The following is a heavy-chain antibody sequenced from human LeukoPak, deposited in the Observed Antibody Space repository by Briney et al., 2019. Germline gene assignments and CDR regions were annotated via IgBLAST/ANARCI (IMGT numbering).Heavy chain of an antibody. CDR1: GGSISSYY. D-gene: IGHD6-19*01. Sequence: SETLSLTCTVSGGSISSYYWSWIRQPPGKGLEWIGEINHSGSTNYNPSLKSRVTISVDTSKNQFSLKLSSVTAADTAVYYCARGRGGPRGYSSGWLGYWGQGTLVTVSS. CDR3: ARGRGGPRGYSSGWLGY. V-gene: IGHV4-34*01. CDR2: INHSGST. J-gene: IGHJ4*02.